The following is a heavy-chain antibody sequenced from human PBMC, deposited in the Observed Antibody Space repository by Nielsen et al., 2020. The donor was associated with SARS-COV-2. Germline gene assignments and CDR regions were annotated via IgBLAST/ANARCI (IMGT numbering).Heavy chain of an antibody. Sequence: SETLSLTCTVSGDSISSYYWTWIRQPPGKGLGWIGYMYYSGSTDYNPSLKSRVTMSIDTSKIQFSLKLSSVTAADTAVYYCARGRYDSSGYYSPWALDIWGQGTTVTVSS. CDR3: ARGRYDSSGYYSPWALDI. V-gene: IGHV4-59*13. CDR2: MYYSGST. CDR1: GDSISSYY. J-gene: IGHJ3*02. D-gene: IGHD3-22*01.